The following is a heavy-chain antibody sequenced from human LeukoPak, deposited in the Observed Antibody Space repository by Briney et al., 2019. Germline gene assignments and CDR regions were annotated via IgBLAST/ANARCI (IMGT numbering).Heavy chain of an antibody. CDR2: ISYDGSNK. Sequence: GRSLRLSCAASGFTFSSYVMHWVRQAPGKGLEWVAVISYDGSNKYYADSVKGRFTISRDNSKNTLYLQMNNLRAEDTAVYYCAKGGGWLYYFDYWGQGALVTVSS. J-gene: IGHJ4*02. CDR1: GFTFSSYV. V-gene: IGHV3-30*18. D-gene: IGHD6-19*01. CDR3: AKGGGWLYYFDY.